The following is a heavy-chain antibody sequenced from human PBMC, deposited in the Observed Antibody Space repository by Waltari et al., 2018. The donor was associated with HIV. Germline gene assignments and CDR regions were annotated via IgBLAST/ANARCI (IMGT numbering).Heavy chain of an antibody. Sequence: GGSLRLSCAASGFTFSSYSMNWVRQAPGKGLEWVSSISSSSSYIYYADSVKGRFTISRDNAKNSLYLQMNSLRAEDTAVYYCARDPSLYSSSWSSDAFDIWGQGTMVTVSS. D-gene: IGHD6-13*01. CDR3: ARDPSLYSSSWSSDAFDI. V-gene: IGHV3-21*01. J-gene: IGHJ3*02. CDR1: GFTFSSYS. CDR2: ISSSSSYI.